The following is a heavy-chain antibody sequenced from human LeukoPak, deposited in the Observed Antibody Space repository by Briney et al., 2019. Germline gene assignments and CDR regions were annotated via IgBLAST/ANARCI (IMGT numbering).Heavy chain of an antibody. J-gene: IGHJ4*02. Sequence: GGSPRLSCAASGFTFSSYGMHWVRQAPGKGLEWVAVIWYDGSNKYYADSVKGRFTISRDNSKNTLYLQMNSLRAEDTAVYYCARGRGYYDSSGYYYWGQGTLVTVSS. CDR3: ARGRGYYDSSGYYY. CDR1: GFTFSSYG. V-gene: IGHV3-33*01. D-gene: IGHD3-22*01. CDR2: IWYDGSNK.